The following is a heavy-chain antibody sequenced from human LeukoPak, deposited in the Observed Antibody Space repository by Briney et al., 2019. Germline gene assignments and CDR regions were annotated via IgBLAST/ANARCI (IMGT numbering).Heavy chain of an antibody. CDR2: INHSGST. D-gene: IGHD2-8*01. CDR1: GGSFSGYY. J-gene: IGHJ4*02. Sequence: PSETLSLTCAVYGGSFSGYYWSWIRQPPGKGLEWIGEINHSGSTNYNPSLKSRVTISVDTSKNQFSLKLSSVTAADTAVYYCARGRGVLMVYAITGQSPFDYWGQGTLVTVSS. CDR3: ARGRGVLMVYAITGQSPFDY. V-gene: IGHV4-34*01.